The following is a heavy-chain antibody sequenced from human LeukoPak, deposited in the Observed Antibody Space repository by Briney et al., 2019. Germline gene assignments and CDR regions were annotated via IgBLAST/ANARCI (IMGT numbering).Heavy chain of an antibody. CDR2: INSDGRST. CDR1: GFTFSSYW. J-gene: IGHJ1*01. CDR3: ASEDYYDSSAYYYRNFQH. Sequence: GGSLRLSCAASGFTFSSYWMHWVRQAPGKGLVWVSRINSDGRSTSSADSVRGRFTISRDNAKNSLYLQMNSLRAEDTAVYYCASEDYYDSSAYYYRNFQHWGQGTLVTVSS. V-gene: IGHV3-74*01. D-gene: IGHD3-22*01.